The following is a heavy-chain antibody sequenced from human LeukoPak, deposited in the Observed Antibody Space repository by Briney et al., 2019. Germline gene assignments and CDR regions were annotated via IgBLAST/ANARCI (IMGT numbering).Heavy chain of an antibody. Sequence: GGSLRLSCAVSGFSVTNNYMRWVRQAPGKGLEWVSVFYVGGATYYADSVKGRFTISRDNSENTLYLQMKSLRAEDTAVYYCARGDGYNFFDYWGQGTLVTVSS. J-gene: IGHJ4*02. CDR3: ARGDGYNFFDY. CDR1: GFSVTNNY. D-gene: IGHD5-24*01. V-gene: IGHV3-53*01. CDR2: FYVGGAT.